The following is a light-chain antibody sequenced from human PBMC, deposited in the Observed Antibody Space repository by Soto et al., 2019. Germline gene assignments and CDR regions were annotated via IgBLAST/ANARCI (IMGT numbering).Light chain of an antibody. CDR3: HQYNYYRPT. Sequence: DIQMNQCPSSLSEAXGDRVTISRRTRWGSSKYLAWHQQKPGKAPKVXXHSASTSQSVGPSRCSGSGSGTEFTLTISSRQPDDFATYYGHQYNYYRPTFGQGTKVDI. V-gene: IGKV1-16*01. CDR1: WGSSKY. J-gene: IGKJ1*01. CDR2: SAS.